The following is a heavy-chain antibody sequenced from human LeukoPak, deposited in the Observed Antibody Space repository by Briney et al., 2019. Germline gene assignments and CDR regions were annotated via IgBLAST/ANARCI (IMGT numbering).Heavy chain of an antibody. J-gene: IGHJ4*02. CDR3: ARAPRFAAAGTLDY. D-gene: IGHD6-13*01. V-gene: IGHV3-9*01. CDR1: GFTFDDYA. CDR2: ISWNSGSI. Sequence: PGRSLRLSCAASGFTFDDYATHWVRQAPGKGLEWVSGISWNSGSIVYADSVKGRFTISRDNAKNSLYLQMNSLRAEDTALYYCARAPRFAAAGTLDYWGQGTLVTVSS.